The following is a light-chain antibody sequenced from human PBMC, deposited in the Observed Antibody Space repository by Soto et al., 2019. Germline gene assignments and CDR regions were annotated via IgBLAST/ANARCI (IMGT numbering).Light chain of an antibody. J-gene: IGLJ1*01. CDR2: DVS. V-gene: IGLV2-14*01. CDR3: SSYTNSSPFV. CDR1: SSDVGGYNY. Sequence: QSVLTQPASVSGSPGQSITISCTGTSSDVGGYNYVSWYQQHPGKAPKLMIYDVSNWPSGVSNRFSGSKSGNTASLTISWLQVEDEADYYCSSYTNSSPFVFGTGTKVTVL.